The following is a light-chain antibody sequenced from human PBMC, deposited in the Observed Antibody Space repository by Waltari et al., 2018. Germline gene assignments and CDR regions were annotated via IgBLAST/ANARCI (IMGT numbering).Light chain of an antibody. CDR3: QQSYSISWT. J-gene: IGKJ1*01. Sequence: DIQMTQSPSSLSASVGDRVTITCRASQSISSYLNWYQQKPGKAPKLLIYAASSLQSGVPSRFSGSGSGTDFTLAISSLQPEDFATYSCQQSYSISWTFGQGTKVEIK. V-gene: IGKV1-39*01. CDR1: QSISSY. CDR2: AAS.